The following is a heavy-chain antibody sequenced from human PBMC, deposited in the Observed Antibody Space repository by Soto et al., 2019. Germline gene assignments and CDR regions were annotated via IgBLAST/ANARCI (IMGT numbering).Heavy chain of an antibody. CDR1: GDSISSSKW. D-gene: IGHD1-20*01. J-gene: IGHJ6*02. CDR2: VHYSGSA. V-gene: IGHV4-4*02. CDR3: ARDTRYLYGMDV. Sequence: SETLSLTCAVSGDSISSSKWWSWVRQPPGKGLEWIGHVHYSGSANYNPSLKSRVTMSVHTSKNQFSLKLASVTAADTAVYFCARDTRYLYGMDVWGQGTTVTVSS.